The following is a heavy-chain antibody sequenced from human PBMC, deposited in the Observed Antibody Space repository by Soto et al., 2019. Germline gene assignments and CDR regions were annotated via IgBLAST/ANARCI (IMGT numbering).Heavy chain of an antibody. J-gene: IGHJ4*02. D-gene: IGHD1-1*01. CDR1: GFAFSDYP. Sequence: EVHLLESWGGVVQPGKSLKISCATSGFAFSDYPMTWVRQPPGQGLEWVSGISASGEKPYYADSVKGRFTISRDNSKNTLSLQMISLRVEDTGIYYCAKLEGLEFGGDYWGQGTLVTVSS. CDR2: ISASGEKP. CDR3: AKLEGLEFGGDY. V-gene: IGHV3-23*01.